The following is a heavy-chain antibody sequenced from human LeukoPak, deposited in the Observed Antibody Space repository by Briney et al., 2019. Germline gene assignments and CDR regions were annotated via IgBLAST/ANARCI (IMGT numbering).Heavy chain of an antibody. CDR3: ARALRGYDGGFSFDP. Sequence: ASVKVSCKASGYTFTGYYMHWVRQAPGQGLEWMGWINPNSGGTNYAQKFQGWVTMTRDTSISTAYMELSRLRSDDTAVYYCARALRGYDGGFSFDPWGQGTLVTVSS. J-gene: IGHJ5*02. CDR1: GYTFTGYY. CDR2: INPNSGGT. D-gene: IGHD5-12*01. V-gene: IGHV1-2*04.